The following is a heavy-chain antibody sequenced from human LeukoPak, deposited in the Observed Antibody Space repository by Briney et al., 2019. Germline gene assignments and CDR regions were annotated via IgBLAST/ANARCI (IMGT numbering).Heavy chain of an antibody. Sequence: GASVKVSCKASGYTFTGYYMHWVRQAPGQGLEWMGRINPNSGGTNYAQKLQGRVTMTTDTSTSTAYMELRSLRSDDTAVYYCARDKPTVTTPNWFDPWGQGTLVTVSS. CDR3: ARDKPTVTTPNWFDP. CDR1: GYTFTGYY. D-gene: IGHD4-17*01. CDR2: INPNSGGT. V-gene: IGHV1-2*06. J-gene: IGHJ5*02.